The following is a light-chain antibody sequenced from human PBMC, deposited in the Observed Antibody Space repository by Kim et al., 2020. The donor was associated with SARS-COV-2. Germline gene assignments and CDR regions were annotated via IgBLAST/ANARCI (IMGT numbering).Light chain of an antibody. J-gene: IGKJ1*01. CDR2: AAS. CDR1: QGISNY. CDR3: QKYNSAPGT. V-gene: IGKV1-27*01. Sequence: ASVGDRVPITVPTRQGISNYLAWYQQKPGNVPTLLIYAASTSQSGVPSRVSGSGSGTDFTLTISSLQPEDVATYYCQKYNSAPGTFGQGTKVDIK.